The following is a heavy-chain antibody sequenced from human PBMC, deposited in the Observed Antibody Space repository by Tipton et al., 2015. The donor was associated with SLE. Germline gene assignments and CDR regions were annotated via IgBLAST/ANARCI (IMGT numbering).Heavy chain of an antibody. CDR1: GGSFSGYY. D-gene: IGHD3-22*01. CDR2: INHSGST. Sequence: GLVKPSETLSLTCAVYGGSFSGYYWSWIRQPPGKGLEWIGEINHSGSTNYNPSLKSRVTISVDTSKNQFSLKLSSVTAADTAVYYCARARYYYDSSGYRRPPNNWFDPWGQGTLVTVSS. J-gene: IGHJ5*02. V-gene: IGHV4-34*01. CDR3: ARARYYYDSSGYRRPPNNWFDP.